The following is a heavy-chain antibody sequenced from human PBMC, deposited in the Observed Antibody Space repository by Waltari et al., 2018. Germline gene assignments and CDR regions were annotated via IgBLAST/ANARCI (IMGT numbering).Heavy chain of an antibody. Sequence: EVQLLESGGGLVQPGGSLRLSCAASGFTFSSYAMSWVRQAPGKGLEWVSAISGSGGSTYYADSVKGRFTISRDNSKNTLYLQMNSLRAEDTAVYYCAKDLVVVAATWSNWFDPWGQGTLVTVSS. CDR3: AKDLVVVAATWSNWFDP. J-gene: IGHJ5*02. CDR1: GFTFSSYA. D-gene: IGHD2-15*01. V-gene: IGHV3-23*01. CDR2: ISGSGGST.